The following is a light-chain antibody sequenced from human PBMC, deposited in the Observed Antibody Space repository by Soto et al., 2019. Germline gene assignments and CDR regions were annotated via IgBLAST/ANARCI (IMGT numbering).Light chain of an antibody. CDR3: SSYTSSSTD. Sequence: QSVLTQPPSASGTPGQRVTISCSGSSSNIGSNTVNWYQQLPGTAPKLLIYSNNQRPSGVPDRFSGSKSGTSASLAISGLQAEDEADYYCSSYTSSSTDFGTGTKLTVL. J-gene: IGLJ1*01. CDR2: SNN. V-gene: IGLV1-44*01. CDR1: SSNIGSNT.